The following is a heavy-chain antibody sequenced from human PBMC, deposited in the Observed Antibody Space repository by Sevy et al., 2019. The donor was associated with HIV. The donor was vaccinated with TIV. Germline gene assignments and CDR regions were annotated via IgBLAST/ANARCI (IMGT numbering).Heavy chain of an antibody. D-gene: IGHD6-13*01. CDR3: ARGGGIAAAEIESWFDS. J-gene: IGHJ5*01. CDR1: GGSFSTHY. Sequence: PSETLSLTCAVYGGSFSTHYWSWIRQPPGKGLEWIGEINHSGSTNYNPSLNSRVTISVDTSKNQFSLKLNSVTAADTAVYYCARGGGIAAAEIESWFDSWGQGTLVTVSS. V-gene: IGHV4-34*01. CDR2: INHSGST.